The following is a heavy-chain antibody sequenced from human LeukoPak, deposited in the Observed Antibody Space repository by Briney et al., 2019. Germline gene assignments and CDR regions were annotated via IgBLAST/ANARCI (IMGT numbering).Heavy chain of an antibody. J-gene: IGHJ4*02. Sequence: GGSLRLSCAASGFTFSSYAMSWVRQAPGKGLEWVSCISGSGGSTYYAASVKGRFTISRDNSKNTLYLQMNSLRAEDTAVYYCAKIPAAMYYFDYWGQGTLVTVSS. V-gene: IGHV3-23*01. D-gene: IGHD2-2*01. CDR1: GFTFSSYA. CDR3: AKIPAAMYYFDY. CDR2: ISGSGGST.